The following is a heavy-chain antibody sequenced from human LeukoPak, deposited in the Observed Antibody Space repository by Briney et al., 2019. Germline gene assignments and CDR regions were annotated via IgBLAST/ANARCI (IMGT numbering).Heavy chain of an antibody. V-gene: IGHV4-59*01. J-gene: IGHJ6*02. CDR2: IYYSGST. Sequence: SETLSLTCTVSGGSISSYYWSWIRKPPGKGLEWIGYIYYSGSTNYNPSLKSRVTISVDTSKNQFSLKLSSVTAADTAVYYCARGGDFWSGYSLGHYYYYGMDVWGQGTTVTVSS. CDR1: GGSISSYY. D-gene: IGHD3-3*01. CDR3: ARGGDFWSGYSLGHYYYYGMDV.